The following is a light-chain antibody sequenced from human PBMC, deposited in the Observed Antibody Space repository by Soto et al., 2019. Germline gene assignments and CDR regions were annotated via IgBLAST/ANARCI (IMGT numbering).Light chain of an antibody. CDR3: QQYGSLPWT. CDR2: SAS. Sequence: EIVLTQSPGTLSLSPGERATLSCRASQSVSSNYLAWYQQKPGQAPRLLIYSASSRATGIPDRFSGSSSGTDFTLTISRLKPEDFAVYHCQQYGSLPWTFGQGTKVEIK. J-gene: IGKJ1*01. V-gene: IGKV3-20*01. CDR1: QSVSSNY.